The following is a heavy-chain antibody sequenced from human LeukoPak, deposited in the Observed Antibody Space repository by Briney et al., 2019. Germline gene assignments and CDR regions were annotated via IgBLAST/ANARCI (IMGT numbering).Heavy chain of an antibody. CDR3: AKDDAWLRFGE. D-gene: IGHD3-10*01. J-gene: IGHJ4*02. CDR1: RFTFSSYA. CDR2: ISPSGDIT. Sequence: GGSLRLSCAASRFTFSSYAMSWVRQAPGRGLEWVSGISPSGDITYYADSVKGRFTISRDNSKNTLYLEVISLTAEDTAVYYCAKDDAWLRFGEWSQGTLVTVSS. V-gene: IGHV3-23*01.